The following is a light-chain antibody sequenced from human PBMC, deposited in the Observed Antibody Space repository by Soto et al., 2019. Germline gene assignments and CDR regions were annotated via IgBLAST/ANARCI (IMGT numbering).Light chain of an antibody. CDR3: SSFTSNRIYV. CDR1: HNEIGTYDY. Sequence: QSVLTQPTSVSGSPGQSITISCTGNHNEIGTYDYFSWYQQHPGRAPRLLIHGVTTRPSGISGRFSASKSGLTASLTISGLQPEDEADYYCSSFTSNRIYVFGPGTKVTVL. V-gene: IGLV2-14*03. J-gene: IGLJ1*01. CDR2: GVT.